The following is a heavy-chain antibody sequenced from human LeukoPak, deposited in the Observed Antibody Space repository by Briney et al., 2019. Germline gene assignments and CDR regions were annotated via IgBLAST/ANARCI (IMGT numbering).Heavy chain of an antibody. CDR3: ARLCSSTSCYWDNWFDP. J-gene: IGHJ5*02. CDR2: IHPSGGST. D-gene: IGHD2-2*01. Sequence: GASVKVSCKASGYTFTSYYMHWVRQAPGQGLEWMGIIHPSGGSTSYAQKFQGRVTMTRDTSTSTVYMDLSSLRSEDTAVYYCARLCSSTSCYWDNWFDPWGQGTLVTVSS. V-gene: IGHV1-46*01. CDR1: GYTFTSYY.